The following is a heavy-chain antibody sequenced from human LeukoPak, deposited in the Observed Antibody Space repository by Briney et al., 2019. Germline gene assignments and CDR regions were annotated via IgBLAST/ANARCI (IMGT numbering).Heavy chain of an antibody. J-gene: IGHJ3*01. D-gene: IGHD4-17*01. CDR1: GFTLKIYP. CDR3: AREGVQTTVDAFDV. V-gene: IGHV3-30*04. CDR2: ISHDGSDK. Sequence: GGSLRLSCAASGFTLKIYPMHWVRQAPGKGLEWLSVISHDGSDKNNADSVKGRFIISRDNSKNTIYLQLNSLRPEDTAMYYCAREGVQTTVDAFDVWGLGTMVIVTS.